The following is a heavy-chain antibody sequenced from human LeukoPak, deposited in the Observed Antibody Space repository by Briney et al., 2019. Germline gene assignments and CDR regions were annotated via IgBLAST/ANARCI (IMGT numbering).Heavy chain of an antibody. CDR1: GFTFDDYA. Sequence: GGSLRLSCAASGFTFDDYAMHWVRQAPGKGLEWVSAISGSGGSTYYADSVKGRFTISRDNSKNTLYLQMSSLRAEDTAVYYCAKGDLYGDYRYWGQGTLVTVSS. J-gene: IGHJ4*02. CDR2: ISGSGGST. D-gene: IGHD4-17*01. V-gene: IGHV3-23*01. CDR3: AKGDLYGDYRY.